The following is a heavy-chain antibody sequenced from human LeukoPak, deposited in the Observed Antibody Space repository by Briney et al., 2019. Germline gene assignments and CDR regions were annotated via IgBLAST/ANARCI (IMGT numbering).Heavy chain of an antibody. CDR1: GGSISSYY. V-gene: IGHV4-59*01. J-gene: IGHJ3*02. Sequence: PSETLSLTCTVSGGSISSYYWSWIRQPPEKGLEWIAYIQNSGSTNYNPSLKSRVTISVDASKNQFSLKLSSVTAADTAVYYWARGGDYDASGYHYIHAFDIWGGGTMVTASS. CDR2: IQNSGST. CDR3: ARGGDYDASGYHYIHAFDI. D-gene: IGHD3-22*01.